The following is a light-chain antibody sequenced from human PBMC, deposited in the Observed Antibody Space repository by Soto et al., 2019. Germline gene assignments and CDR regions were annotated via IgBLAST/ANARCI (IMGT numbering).Light chain of an antibody. V-gene: IGKV3-15*01. CDR2: DVS. CDR1: QGVTTN. Sequence: EIVMTQSPGTLSVSPGERATLSCRAGQGVTTNFAWYQQKSGQSPRLLIYDVSIRATGVPARFSGTGSETDFTLTISGLQSEYSAVYFCQQYNNWPFSFGQGTRLEIK. J-gene: IGKJ5*01. CDR3: QQYNNWPFS.